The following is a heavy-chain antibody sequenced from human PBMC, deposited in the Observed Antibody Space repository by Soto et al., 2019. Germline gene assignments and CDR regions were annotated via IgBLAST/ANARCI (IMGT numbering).Heavy chain of an antibody. J-gene: IGHJ5*02. CDR2: IRSKANSYAT. D-gene: IGHD1-1*01. Sequence: GGSLRLSCAASGFTFSGSAMHWVRQASGKGLEWVGRIRSKANSYATAYAASVKGRFTISRDDSKNTAYLQMNSLKTEDTAVYYCTRPPFPDWNDLTPNWFDPWGQGTLVTVSS. CDR3: TRPPFPDWNDLTPNWFDP. V-gene: IGHV3-73*01. CDR1: GFTFSGSA.